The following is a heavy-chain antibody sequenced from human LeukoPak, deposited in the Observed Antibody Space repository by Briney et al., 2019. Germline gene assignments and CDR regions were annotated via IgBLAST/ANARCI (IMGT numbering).Heavy chain of an antibody. J-gene: IGHJ4*02. V-gene: IGHV3-48*01. Sequence: GGSLRLPCAASGFTFSSYSMNWVRQAPGKGLEWVSYISSSSSTIYYADSVKGRFTISRDNAKNSLYLQMNSLRAEDTAVYYCARDPPVVYSSSWYLYFDYWGQGTLVTVSS. CDR1: GFTFSSYS. CDR3: ARDPPVVYSSSWYLYFDY. CDR2: ISSSSSTI. D-gene: IGHD6-13*01.